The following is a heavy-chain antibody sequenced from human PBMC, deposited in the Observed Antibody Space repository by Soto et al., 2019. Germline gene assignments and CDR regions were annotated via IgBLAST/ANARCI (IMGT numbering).Heavy chain of an antibody. Sequence: SETLCRTCAVYGGSFSGYYWSWIRQPPGKGLEWIGEINHSGSTNYNPSLKSRVTISVDTSKNQFSLTLSSVTAAETDVYYGASRTHGTVTKFAGSYYYYYGMDVWGQGSTVT. CDR1: GGSFSGYY. D-gene: IGHD4-17*01. CDR3: ASRTHGTVTKFAGSYYYYYGMDV. V-gene: IGHV4-34*01. CDR2: INHSGST. J-gene: IGHJ6*02.